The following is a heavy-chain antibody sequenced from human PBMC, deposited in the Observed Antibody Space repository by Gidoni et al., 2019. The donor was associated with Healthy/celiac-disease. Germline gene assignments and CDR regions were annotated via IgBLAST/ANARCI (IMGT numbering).Heavy chain of an antibody. D-gene: IGHD2-15*01. CDR3: AHTAATAWRTLYYFDY. CDR2: IYWDDDK. J-gene: IGHJ4*02. Sequence: QITLKESGPTLVKPTQTLTLTCTFSGFSLSTSGVGVGWIRQPPGKALEWLALIYWDDDKRYSPSLKSRLTITKDTSKNQVVLTMTNMDPVDTATYYCAHTAATAWRTLYYFDYWGQGTLVTVSS. V-gene: IGHV2-5*02. CDR1: GFSLSTSGVG.